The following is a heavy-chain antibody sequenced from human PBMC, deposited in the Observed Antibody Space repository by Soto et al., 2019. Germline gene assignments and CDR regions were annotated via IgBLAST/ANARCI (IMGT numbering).Heavy chain of an antibody. J-gene: IGHJ5*02. CDR2: INPSGGST. Sequence: GASVKVSCKASGYTFTSYYMHWVRQAPGQGLEWMGIINPSGGSTSYAQKFQGRVTMTRDTSTSTVYMELSSLRSEDTAVYYCARAAWSIVVVPAAMDWFDPWGQGTLVTVSS. CDR1: GYTFTSYY. CDR3: ARAAWSIVVVPAAMDWFDP. D-gene: IGHD2-2*01. V-gene: IGHV1-46*03.